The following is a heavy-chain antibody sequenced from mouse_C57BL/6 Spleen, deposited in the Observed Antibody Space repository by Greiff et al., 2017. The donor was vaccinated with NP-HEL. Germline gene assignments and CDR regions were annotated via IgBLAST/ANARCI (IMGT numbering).Heavy chain of an antibody. CDR2: ISSGGSYT. CDR3: ARQTAQAEGYAMDY. Sequence: EVKLVESGGDLVKPGGSLKLSCAASGFTFSSYGMSWVRQTPDKRLEWVATISSGGSYTYYPDSVKGRFTISRDNAKNTLYLQMSSLKSEDTAMYYCARQTAQAEGYAMDYWGQGTSVTVSS. D-gene: IGHD3-2*02. V-gene: IGHV5-6*02. CDR1: GFTFSSYG. J-gene: IGHJ4*01.